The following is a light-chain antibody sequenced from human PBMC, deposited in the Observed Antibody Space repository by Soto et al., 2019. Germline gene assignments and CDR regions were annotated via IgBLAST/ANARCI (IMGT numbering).Light chain of an antibody. V-gene: IGLV2-8*01. CDR3: CSHAGSNNFYV. CDR1: SSDVGGYNY. Sequence: QSVLTQPPSASGSPGQSVTISCTGTSSDVGGYNYVSWYQQHPGKAPKLMIYEVNKRPSGVPERFSGSKSGNTASLTVSGLQAEDEADYYCCSHAGSNNFYVFGTGTKSPS. CDR2: EVN. J-gene: IGLJ1*01.